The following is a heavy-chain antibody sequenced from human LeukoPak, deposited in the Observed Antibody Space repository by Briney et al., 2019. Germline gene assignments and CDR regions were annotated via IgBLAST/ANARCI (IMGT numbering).Heavy chain of an antibody. CDR2: ISRDGESI. J-gene: IGHJ4*02. Sequence: PGGSLRLSCAASGFTFDEESMHWVRHSPGKGLEWICLISRDGESIHYADSVKGRFTISRDNSENSLHLQMNSLRTEDTALYYCAKGMYSSSSSGIDYWGQGTPVTVSS. V-gene: IGHV3-43*01. D-gene: IGHD6-6*01. CDR1: GFTFDEES. CDR3: AKGMYSSSSSGIDY.